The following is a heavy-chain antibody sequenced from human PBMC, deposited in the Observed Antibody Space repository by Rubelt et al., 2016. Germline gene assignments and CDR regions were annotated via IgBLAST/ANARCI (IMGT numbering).Heavy chain of an antibody. Sequence: QVQLVQSGAEVKKPGASVKVSCKASGYTFTSYGISWVRQAPGQGLEWMGWISDYNGNTNYAQKLQVRVTMTTDTSTSTAYMELRSLRSDDTAVYYCAKTHDSIPSDAFDIWGQGTMVTVSS. CDR1: GYTFTSYG. J-gene: IGHJ3*02. D-gene: IGHD3-22*01. CDR2: ISDYNGNT. CDR3: AKTHDSIPSDAFDI. V-gene: IGHV1-18*01.